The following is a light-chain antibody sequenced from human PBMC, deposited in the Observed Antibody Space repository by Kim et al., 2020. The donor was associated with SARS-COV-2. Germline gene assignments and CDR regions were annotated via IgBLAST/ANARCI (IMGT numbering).Light chain of an antibody. CDR1: KLGDKY. J-gene: IGLJ2*01. Sequence: GSPAEKANMTCTGDKLGDKYSCWYRQKPGHAPVLVIYQDSKRRSRIPERVSGSNSGTTATLTIIGTQAMDDADYYFQASNSSTVVFGGGTQLTVL. CDR2: QDS. CDR3: QASNSSTVV. V-gene: IGLV3-1*01.